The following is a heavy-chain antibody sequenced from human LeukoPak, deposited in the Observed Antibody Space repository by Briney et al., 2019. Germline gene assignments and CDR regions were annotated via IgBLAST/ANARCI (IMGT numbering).Heavy chain of an antibody. J-gene: IGHJ4*02. CDR3: AKTVALYDSSGYDY. Sequence: PGGSLTLSRSASGFTFSNYAMSWVRQAPGKGLEWVSGISGSGGNTYYADSVKGRFTISRDNSKNTLYLQMNSLRAEDTAVYYCAKTVALYDSSGYDYWGQGTLVTVSS. D-gene: IGHD3-22*01. CDR1: GFTFSNYA. CDR2: ISGSGGNT. V-gene: IGHV3-23*01.